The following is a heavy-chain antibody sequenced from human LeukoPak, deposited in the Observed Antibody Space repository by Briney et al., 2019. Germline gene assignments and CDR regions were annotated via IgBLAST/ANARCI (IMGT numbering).Heavy chain of an antibody. CDR3: ARVLARGVLYT. Sequence: SVKVSCKASGGSLISYSISWVRQAPGQGLEWRGGITPIFGSTDYAQKFQGRITMTADKSTNTAYMELSSLRSEDTAVYYCARVLARGVLYTWGQGALVTVSS. D-gene: IGHD3-10*01. CDR2: ITPIFGST. J-gene: IGHJ5*02. V-gene: IGHV1-69*06. CDR1: GGSLISYS.